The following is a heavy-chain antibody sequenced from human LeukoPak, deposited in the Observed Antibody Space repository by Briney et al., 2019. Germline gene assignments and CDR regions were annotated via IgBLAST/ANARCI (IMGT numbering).Heavy chain of an antibody. J-gene: IGHJ3*02. CDR3: AKAERAPYYYDSSGYYFHDAFDI. D-gene: IGHD3-22*01. Sequence: SETLSLTCTVSSGSISSSGYYWSWIRQHPGKGLEWIGYIYYSGTTYYNPSLSGRVTISSDTTKNQFSLKLSSVTAADTAVYFCAKAERAPYYYDSSGYYFHDAFDIWGQGTMVTVSS. V-gene: IGHV4-31*03. CDR2: IYYSGTT. CDR1: SGSISSSGYY.